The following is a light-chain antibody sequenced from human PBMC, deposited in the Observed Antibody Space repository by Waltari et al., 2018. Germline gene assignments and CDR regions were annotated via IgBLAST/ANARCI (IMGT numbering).Light chain of an antibody. Sequence: DIQMTQSPSYLSASVGDTVTITCRTSQRINNYLTWYQQKPGKAPILLIYATYTLESGVPSRFSGSGSRTDFTLTISNLQPEDFATYYCQQSYSLLRLTFGGGTKVDIK. V-gene: IGKV1-39*01. CDR2: ATY. J-gene: IGKJ4*01. CDR1: QRINNY. CDR3: QQSYSLLRLT.